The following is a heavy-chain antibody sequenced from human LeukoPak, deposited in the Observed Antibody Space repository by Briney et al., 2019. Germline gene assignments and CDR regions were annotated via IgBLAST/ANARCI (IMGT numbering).Heavy chain of an antibody. J-gene: IGHJ4*02. CDR2: ISTGSSYI. D-gene: IGHD3-10*01. CDR3: ASQYYYGSGTDY. CDR1: GFTFSTYS. V-gene: IGHV3-21*01. Sequence: PGGSLRLSCAASGFTFSTYSMSWVRQAPGKGLEWVSSISTGSSYIYYADSVKGRFTISRDNAKNSLYLQMNSLRAEDTAVYYCASQYYYGSGTDYWGQGTLVTVSS.